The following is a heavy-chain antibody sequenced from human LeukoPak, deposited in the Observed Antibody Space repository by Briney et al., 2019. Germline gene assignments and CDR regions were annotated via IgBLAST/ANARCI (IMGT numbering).Heavy chain of an antibody. V-gene: IGHV3-53*01. Sequence: PGGSLRLSCAASDFTVSSNYMSWVRQAPGKGLEWVAIIYAGGTTYYADSVKGRFTISRDNAKNSLYLQMNSLRAEDTAVYYCARDTGEDDSSGYYYYWYGMDVWGQGTTVTVSS. CDR3: ARDTGEDDSSGYYYYWYGMDV. CDR2: IYAGGTT. D-gene: IGHD3-22*01. CDR1: DFTVSSNY. J-gene: IGHJ6*02.